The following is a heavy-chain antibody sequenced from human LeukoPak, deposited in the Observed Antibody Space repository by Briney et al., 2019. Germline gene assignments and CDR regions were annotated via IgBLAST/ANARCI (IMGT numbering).Heavy chain of an antibody. CDR3: ARELWFGESY. CDR2: ISSSGSTI. CDR1: GFTFSSYE. J-gene: IGHJ4*02. Sequence: PGGSLRLSCAASGFTFSSYEMNWVRQAPGKGLEWVSYISSSGSTIYYADSVKGRFTISRDNAKNSLYLQMNSLRAEDTAVYYCARELWFGESYWGQGTLDTVSS. V-gene: IGHV3-48*03. D-gene: IGHD3-10*01.